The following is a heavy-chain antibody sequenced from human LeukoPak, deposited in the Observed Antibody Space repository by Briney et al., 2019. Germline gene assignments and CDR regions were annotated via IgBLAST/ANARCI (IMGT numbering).Heavy chain of an antibody. J-gene: IGHJ4*02. V-gene: IGHV3-23*01. CDR1: GFTFTNYA. Sequence: GGSLRLSCQASGFTFTNYAMSWVRQAPGKGLEWVSSINPDDGGSFFADSVKGRSTISRDDSRSVVYLQMNSLRAEDTAVYYCARSGVATCYYWGQGILVTVSS. CDR3: ARSGVATCYY. CDR2: INPDDGGS. D-gene: IGHD2-15*01.